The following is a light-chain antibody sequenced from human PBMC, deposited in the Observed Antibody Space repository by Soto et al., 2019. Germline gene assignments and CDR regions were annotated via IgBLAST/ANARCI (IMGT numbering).Light chain of an antibody. CDR2: AAS. CDR1: QSISSY. V-gene: IGKV1-39*01. Sequence: DIQMTQSPSSLSASVGDRVTITCRASQSISSYLNWYQQKPGKAPKLLIYAASSLQSGVPSRFSGSRSGTDFSLTISSLQPEDFATYYGQQSYSTPQTFGQGAKVEIK. CDR3: QQSYSTPQT. J-gene: IGKJ1*01.